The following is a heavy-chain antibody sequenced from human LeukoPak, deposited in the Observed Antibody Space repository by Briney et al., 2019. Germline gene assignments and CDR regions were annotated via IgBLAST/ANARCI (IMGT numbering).Heavy chain of an antibody. CDR3: ARSRDGYNYSDY. CDR2: IYYSGGT. J-gene: IGHJ4*02. CDR1: GGSISSSSYY. D-gene: IGHD5-24*01. Sequence: SETLSLTCTVSGGSISSSSYYCAWIRQPPGKGLEWIGSIYYSGGTYYNPSLKSRVTISVDTSKNQSSLKLSSVTAADTAVYYCARSRDGYNYSDYWGQGTLVTVSS. V-gene: IGHV4-39*01.